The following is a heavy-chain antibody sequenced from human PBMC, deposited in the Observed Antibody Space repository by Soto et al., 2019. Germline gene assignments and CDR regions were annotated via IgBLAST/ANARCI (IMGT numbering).Heavy chain of an antibody. V-gene: IGHV4-59*08. CDR1: GDFLSSYY. CDR2: IYYSGIT. Sequence: SETLSLTSTVSGDFLSSYYWSWIRQSPVKGLEWIGYIYYSGITNYNASLKSRVTKSVDTSRNQFSLKLTSVTAADTAVYYCASQKLDVPAFFDYWGQGALVTVLL. D-gene: IGHD1-7*01. CDR3: ASQKLDVPAFFDY. J-gene: IGHJ4*02.